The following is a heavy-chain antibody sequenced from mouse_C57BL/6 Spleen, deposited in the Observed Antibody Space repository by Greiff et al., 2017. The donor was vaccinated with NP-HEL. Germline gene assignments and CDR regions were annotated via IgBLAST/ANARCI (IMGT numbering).Heavy chain of an antibody. V-gene: IGHV1-62-2*01. CDR3: ARHVYYGKGAMVY. CDR2: FYPGSGSI. D-gene: IGHD2-1*01. J-gene: IGHJ4*01. Sequence: QVQLQQSGAGLVKPGASVKLSCKASGYTFTEYTIHWVKQRPGQGLEWIGWFYPGSGSIKYNEKVKDKATLTADKASSTAYMELCRFTSEGSAVYFCARHVYYGKGAMVYWGQGTSVTVSS. CDR1: GYTFTEYT.